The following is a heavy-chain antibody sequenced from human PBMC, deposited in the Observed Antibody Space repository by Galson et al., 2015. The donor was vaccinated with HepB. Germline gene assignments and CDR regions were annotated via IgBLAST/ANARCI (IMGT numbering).Heavy chain of an antibody. D-gene: IGHD3-10*01. CDR2: IKQDGSEK. J-gene: IGHJ4*02. CDR1: GFTFSSYW. Sequence: SLRLSCAASGFTFSSYWMSWVRQAPGKGLEWVANIKQDGSEKYYVDSVEGRFTISRDNADNSLYLQMNSLRAEDTAVYYCAREGRYYGSGNMDWGQGTLVTVSS. CDR3: AREGRYYGSGNMD. V-gene: IGHV3-7*03.